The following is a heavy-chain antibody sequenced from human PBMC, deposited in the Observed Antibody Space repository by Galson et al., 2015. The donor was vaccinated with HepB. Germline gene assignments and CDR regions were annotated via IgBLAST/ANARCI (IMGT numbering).Heavy chain of an antibody. CDR1: GGTFSSYA. D-gene: IGHD4-17*01. Sequence: SVKVSCKASGGTFSSYAISWVRQAPGQGLEWMGGIIPIFGTANYAQKFQGRVTITADESTSTAYMELSSLRSGDTAVYYCARAGIPSYGAPNWFDPWGQGTLVTVSS. CDR3: ARAGIPSYGAPNWFDP. J-gene: IGHJ5*02. CDR2: IIPIFGTA. V-gene: IGHV1-69*13.